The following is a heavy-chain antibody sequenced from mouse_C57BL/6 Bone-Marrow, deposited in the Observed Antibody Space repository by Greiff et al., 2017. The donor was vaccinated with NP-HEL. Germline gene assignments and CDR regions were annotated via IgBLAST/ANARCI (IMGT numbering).Heavy chain of an antibody. CDR2: IDPSDSET. CDR1: GYTFTSSW. J-gene: IGHJ3*01. V-gene: IGHV1-52*01. CDR3: AREGFAY. Sequence: QVQLKQPGAELVRPGSSVKLSCKASGYTFTSSWMPWVKQRPIQGLEWIGNIDPSDSETHYNQNFKDKATLTVDKSSSTAYLQLSSLTSEDAAVYYCAREGFAYWGPGTLVTVSA.